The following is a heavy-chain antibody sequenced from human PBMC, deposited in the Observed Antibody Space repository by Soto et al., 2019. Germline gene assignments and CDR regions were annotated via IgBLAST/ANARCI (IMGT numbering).Heavy chain of an antibody. D-gene: IGHD2-15*01. J-gene: IGHJ4*02. CDR2: ISGSGGST. CDR3: ANARYFSDRYYFDY. CDR1: GFTFSRYA. Sequence: PGGSLRLSCAASGFTFSRYAMSWVRQAPGKGLEWVSAISGSGGSTYYADSVKGRFTISRDNSKNTLYLQMNSLRAEDTAVYYCANARYFSDRYYFDYWGQGSLVTVSS. V-gene: IGHV3-23*01.